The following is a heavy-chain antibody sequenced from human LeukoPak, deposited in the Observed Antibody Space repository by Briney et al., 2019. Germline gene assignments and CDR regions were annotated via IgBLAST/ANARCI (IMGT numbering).Heavy chain of an antibody. Sequence: EASVKVSCKTSGYTFSDYYMHWVRQAPGQGLEWMGWINPNSGVTIYAQRFQGRVTLTRDTSISTAYVELKSLRSDDTAVYYCARDLNDYCATTNCFTATDVDTTVVDNWGQGTLVTVSS. D-gene: IGHD5-18*01. CDR2: INPNSGVT. J-gene: IGHJ4*02. CDR3: ARDLNDYCATTNCFTATDVDTTVVDN. V-gene: IGHV1-2*02. CDR1: GYTFSDYY.